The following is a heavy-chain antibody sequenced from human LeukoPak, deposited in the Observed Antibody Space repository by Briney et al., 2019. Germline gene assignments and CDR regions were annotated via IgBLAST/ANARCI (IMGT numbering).Heavy chain of an antibody. V-gene: IGHV3-21*01. D-gene: IGHD2/OR15-2a*01. Sequence: PGGSLRLSCAASGFSFSSYSMNWVRQAPGKGLEWVSSISSSSSYIYYADSVKGRFTISRDNAKNSLYVQMNSLRAEDTAVYYCALSPVRDSGYFDYWGQGTLVTASS. CDR3: ALSPVRDSGYFDY. J-gene: IGHJ4*02. CDR2: ISSSSSYI. CDR1: GFSFSSYS.